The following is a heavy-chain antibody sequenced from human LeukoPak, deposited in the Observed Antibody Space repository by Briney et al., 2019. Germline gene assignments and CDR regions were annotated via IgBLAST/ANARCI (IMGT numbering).Heavy chain of an antibody. Sequence: PGGSLRLSCAASGFTVSSNYMSWVRQAPGKELEWVSVIYSGGSTYYADSVKGRFTISRDNSKNTLYLQMNSLRAEDTAVYYCARDGPYGSGSYYYWGQGTLVTVSS. CDR2: IYSGGST. J-gene: IGHJ4*02. CDR3: ARDGPYGSGSYYY. D-gene: IGHD3-10*01. V-gene: IGHV3-66*01. CDR1: GFTVSSNY.